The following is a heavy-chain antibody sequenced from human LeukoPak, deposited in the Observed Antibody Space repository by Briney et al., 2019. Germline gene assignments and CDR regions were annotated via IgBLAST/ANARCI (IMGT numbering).Heavy chain of an antibody. CDR2: LSLDTDRI. CDR1: GLNLNTYA. CDR3: TKDVTPGGADV. D-gene: IGHD4-17*01. Sequence: GGSLRLSCAVSGLNLNTYAIHWVRHTPRKGLEWVSGLSLDTDRIGYADSVKGRFTVSRDNTKNSVYLQMNSLTPEDSALYYCTKDVTPGGADVWGQGTTVTVSS. V-gene: IGHV3-9*01. J-gene: IGHJ6*02.